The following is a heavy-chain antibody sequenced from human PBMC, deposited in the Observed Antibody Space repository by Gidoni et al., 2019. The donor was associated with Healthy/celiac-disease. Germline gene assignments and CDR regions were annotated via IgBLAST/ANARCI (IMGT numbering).Heavy chain of an antibody. CDR1: GYTFTSYD. CDR2: MNPNSGNT. J-gene: IGHJ4*02. V-gene: IGHV1-8*01. D-gene: IGHD3-10*01. Sequence: QVQLVQSGAEVKKPGASGKVSCKASGYTFTSYDINWVRQATGQGLEWMGWMNPNSGNTCYAQKFQGRVTMTRNTSISTAYMELSSLRSEDTAVYYCAREPADWNGSGSYWGQGTLVTVSS. CDR3: AREPADWNGSGSY.